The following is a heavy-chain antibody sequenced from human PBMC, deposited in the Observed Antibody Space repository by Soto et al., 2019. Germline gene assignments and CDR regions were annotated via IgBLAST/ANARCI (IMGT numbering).Heavy chain of an antibody. Sequence: SEPLSLTYSVSDGYIRSYYWSWIRQPPGQRPEXMRYIYYSGSTNYNPSLKSRVTISVDTSKNQFSLKLSSVTAADTAVYYCARVKKGGLLWFGELSRSRPYYYGMDVWGQGTTVTVSS. J-gene: IGHJ6*02. CDR1: DGYIRSYY. CDR3: ARVKKGGLLWFGELSRSRPYYYGMDV. CDR2: IYYSGST. V-gene: IGHV4-59*01. D-gene: IGHD3-10*01.